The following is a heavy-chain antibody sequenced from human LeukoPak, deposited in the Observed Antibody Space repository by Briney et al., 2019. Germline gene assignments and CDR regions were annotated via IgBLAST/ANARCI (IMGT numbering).Heavy chain of an antibody. CDR1: GFTFGDYA. CDR2: IRSKAYGGTT. CDR3: TRINRLGHRYGSGSYCHFDY. J-gene: IGHJ4*02. V-gene: IGHV3-49*04. Sequence: PGGSLRLSCTASGFTFGDYAMSWVRQAPGKGLEWVGFIRSKAYGGTTEYAASVKGRFTISRDNSKSIAYLQMNSLKTEDTAVYYCTRINRLGHRYGSGSYCHFDYWGQGTLVTVSS. D-gene: IGHD3-10*01.